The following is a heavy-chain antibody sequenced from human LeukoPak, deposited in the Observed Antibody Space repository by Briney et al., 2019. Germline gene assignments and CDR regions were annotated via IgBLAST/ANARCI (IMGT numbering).Heavy chain of an antibody. CDR2: ISYDGSHI. V-gene: IGHV3-30*03. Sequence: GGPLRLSCAASGFTVSGYGMHWVRQAPGKGLEWMAVISYDGSHIYYADSVKGRFTISRDSSKNTLYLQMNSLRTDDTAVYYCARDRSNSWTFDYWGQGTLVTVSS. D-gene: IGHD6-13*01. CDR1: GFTVSGYG. CDR3: ARDRSNSWTFDY. J-gene: IGHJ4*02.